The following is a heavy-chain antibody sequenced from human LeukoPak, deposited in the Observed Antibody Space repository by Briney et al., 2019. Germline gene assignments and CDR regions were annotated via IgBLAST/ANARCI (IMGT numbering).Heavy chain of an antibody. CDR1: GYTFTNYG. D-gene: IGHD1-26*01. CDR3: ARDLDQYSGRFGGFGHDF. CDR2: ISAYNGNT. V-gene: IGHV1-18*01. J-gene: IGHJ4*02. Sequence: GASVKVSCKASGYTFTNYGINWVRQAPGQGLEWMGWISAYNGNTNYAQKLQGRVTMTTDTSTSTAYMELRSLRPDDTAVYYCARDLDQYSGRFGGFGHDFWGQGTLVTVSS.